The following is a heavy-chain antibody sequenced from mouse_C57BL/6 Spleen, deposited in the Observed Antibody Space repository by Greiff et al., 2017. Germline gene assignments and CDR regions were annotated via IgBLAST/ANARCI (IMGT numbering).Heavy chain of an antibody. CDR1: GYSITSGYY. Sequence: EVKLQESGPGLVKPSQSLSLTCSVTGYSITSGYYWNWIRQFPGNKLEWMGYISYDGSNNYNPSLKNRISITRDTSKNQFFLKLNSVTTEDTATYYCARDLTTVPYYFDYWGQGTTLTVSS. D-gene: IGHD1-1*01. CDR3: ARDLTTVPYYFDY. J-gene: IGHJ2*01. V-gene: IGHV3-6*01. CDR2: ISYDGSN.